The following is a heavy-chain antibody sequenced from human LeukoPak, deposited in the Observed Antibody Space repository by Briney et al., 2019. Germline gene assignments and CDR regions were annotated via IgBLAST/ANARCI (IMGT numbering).Heavy chain of an antibody. Sequence: ASVKVSCKASGYTFTSYGISWVRQAPGQGLEWMGWISAYNGNTNYAQKLQGRVTMTTDTSTSTAYMELRSLRSDDTAVYYCARVAYSSSWYRYYYYYMDVWGKGTTVTISS. CDR3: ARVAYSSSWYRYYYYYMDV. CDR1: GYTFTSYG. V-gene: IGHV1-18*01. CDR2: ISAYNGNT. J-gene: IGHJ6*03. D-gene: IGHD6-13*01.